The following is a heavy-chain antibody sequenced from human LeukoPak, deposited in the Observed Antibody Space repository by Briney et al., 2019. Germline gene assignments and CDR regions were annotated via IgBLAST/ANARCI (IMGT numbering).Heavy chain of an antibody. V-gene: IGHV3-NL1*01. CDR2: IYSGGSK. CDR1: GFTFSSYG. CDR3: AKNNPDGY. J-gene: IGHJ4*02. D-gene: IGHD1/OR15-1a*01. Sequence: GGSLRLSCAAYGFTFSSYGMHWVRQAQGKGREWVSVIYSGGSKYYPDSVKGGFSISRDNSKNTLYLQMTSLRAEDTAVYYCAKNNPDGYWGQGTLFTVSS.